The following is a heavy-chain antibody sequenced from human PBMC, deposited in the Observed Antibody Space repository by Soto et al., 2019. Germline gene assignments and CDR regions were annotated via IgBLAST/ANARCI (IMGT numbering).Heavy chain of an antibody. CDR1: GYTFTSYG. CDR3: ARDGGDDSSGYYLDY. J-gene: IGHJ4*02. CDR2: ISDYSGNT. Sequence: QVRLVQSGAEVKKPGASVKVSCKASGYTFTSYGISWVRQAPGQGHEWMGWISDYSGNTNYAQKLQGRVTMTTDTSTSRAYMELRSLRSDDTAVYYCARDGGDDSSGYYLDYWGQGPLVTVSS. V-gene: IGHV1-18*01. D-gene: IGHD3-22*01.